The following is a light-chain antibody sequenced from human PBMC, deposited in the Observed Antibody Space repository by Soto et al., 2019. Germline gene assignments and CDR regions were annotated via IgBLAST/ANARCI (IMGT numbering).Light chain of an antibody. J-gene: IGKJ1*01. CDR2: AAS. CDR1: QGIRSA. CDR3: QEYNSYTWT. Sequence: AIHLTQSPSSLSASVGDRVTITCRASQGIRSALGWYQQKPGKVPKLLIYAASTLQSGVPSRFSGSGSGTDFTLTISSLQPEDFASFYCQEYNSYTWTFGQGTKVDIK. V-gene: IGKV1-13*02.